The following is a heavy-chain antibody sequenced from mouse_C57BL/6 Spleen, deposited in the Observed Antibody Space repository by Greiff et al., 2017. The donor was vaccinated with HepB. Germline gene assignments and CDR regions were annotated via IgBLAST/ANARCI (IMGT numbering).Heavy chain of an antibody. CDR2: IYPGSGST. V-gene: IGHV1-55*01. CDR3: ARPSITTVVADWYFDV. J-gene: IGHJ1*03. D-gene: IGHD1-1*01. Sequence: QVQLQQPGAELVKPGASVKMSCKASGYTFTSYWITWVKQRPGQGLEWIGDIYPGSGSTNYNEKFKSKATLTVATSSSTAYMQLSSLTSEDSAVYYCARPSITTVVADWYFDVWGTGTTVTVSS. CDR1: GYTFTSYW.